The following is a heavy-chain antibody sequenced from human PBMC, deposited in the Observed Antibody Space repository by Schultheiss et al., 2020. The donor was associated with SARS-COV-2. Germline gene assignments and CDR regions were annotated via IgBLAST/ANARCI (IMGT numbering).Heavy chain of an antibody. D-gene: IGHD3-10*01. J-gene: IGHJ3*02. CDR2: ISPYNGYT. Sequence: ASVKVSCKASGYTFSSYGISWVRQAPGQGLEWMGWISPYNGYTSYAQKVQGRVTMTIDTSTSTAYMELSSLRSEDTAVYYCATISRWLVWGDDAFDIWGQGTMVTVSS. V-gene: IGHV1-18*01. CDR1: GYTFSSYG. CDR3: ATISRWLVWGDDAFDI.